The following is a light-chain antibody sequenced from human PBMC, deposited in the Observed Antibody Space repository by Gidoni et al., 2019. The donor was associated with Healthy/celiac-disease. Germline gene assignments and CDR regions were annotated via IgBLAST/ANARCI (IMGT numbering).Light chain of an antibody. V-gene: IGKV1-9*01. J-gene: IGKJ3*01. CDR1: QGISSY. Sequence: DIQLTPYPSFLSASVGDRVTITCRASQGISSYLAWYQQKPGKAPKLLIYAASTLQSGVPSRFSGSGSGTEFTLTISSLQPEDFATYYCQQLNSYPLAFGPGTKVDIK. CDR2: AAS. CDR3: QQLNSYPLA.